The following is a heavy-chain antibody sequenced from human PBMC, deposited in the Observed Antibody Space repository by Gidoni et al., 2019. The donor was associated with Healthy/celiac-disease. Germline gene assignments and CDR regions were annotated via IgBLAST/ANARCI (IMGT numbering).Heavy chain of an antibody. D-gene: IGHD2-2*01. CDR3: AGADSPEPAVFDY. J-gene: IGHJ4*02. CDR1: GFTVSSNY. CDR2: IYSGGST. Sequence: EVQLVESGGGLIQPGGSLRLSCAASGFTVSSNYMSWVRQAPGKGLEWVSVIYSGGSTYYADSVKGRFTISRDNSKNTLYLQMNSLRAEGTAVYYCAGADSPEPAVFDYWGQGTLVTVSS. V-gene: IGHV3-53*01.